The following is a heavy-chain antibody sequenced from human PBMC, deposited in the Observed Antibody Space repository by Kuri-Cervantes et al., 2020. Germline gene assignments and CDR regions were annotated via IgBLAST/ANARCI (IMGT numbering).Heavy chain of an antibody. J-gene: IGHJ6*02. CDR2: ISSSSSNI. Sequence: GGTLTLTCAASGFTFSSYSMNWVRQAPGKGLEWVSSISSSSSNIYYADSVKGRFTISRDNAKNSLYLQMNGLRAEDTALYYCAKDIAAAGTSYYYYSMDVWGQGTTVTVSS. CDR3: AKDIAAAGTSYYYYSMDV. D-gene: IGHD6-13*01. V-gene: IGHV3-21*04. CDR1: GFTFSSYS.